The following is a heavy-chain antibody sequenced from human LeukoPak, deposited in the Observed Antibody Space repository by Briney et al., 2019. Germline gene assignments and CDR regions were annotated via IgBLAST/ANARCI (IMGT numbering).Heavy chain of an antibody. Sequence: PGGSLRLSCAASGFTFSSYAMHWVRQAPGKGLEWVAVISYDGSNKYYADSVKGRFTISRDNSKNTLYLQMNSLRAEDTAVYYCARDPRSQSGSYDLGVDYWGQGTLVTVSS. V-gene: IGHV3-30-3*01. CDR1: GFTFSSYA. D-gene: IGHD1-26*01. CDR3: ARDPRSQSGSYDLGVDY. J-gene: IGHJ4*02. CDR2: ISYDGSNK.